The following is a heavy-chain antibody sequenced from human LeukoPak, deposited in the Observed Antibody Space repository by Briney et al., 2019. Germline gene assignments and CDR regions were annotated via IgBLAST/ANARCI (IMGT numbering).Heavy chain of an antibody. V-gene: IGHV1-2*06. D-gene: IGHD3-16*01. J-gene: IGHJ3*02. CDR3: AREYLMMNDAFDI. Sequence: GASVKVSCKASGYTFTGYYKHWVRQAPGQGLEWMGRINPNSGGTNYAQKFQGRVTMTRDTSISTAYMELSRLRSDDTAVYYCAREYLMMNDAFDIWGQGTMVTVSS. CDR1: GYTFTGYY. CDR2: INPNSGGT.